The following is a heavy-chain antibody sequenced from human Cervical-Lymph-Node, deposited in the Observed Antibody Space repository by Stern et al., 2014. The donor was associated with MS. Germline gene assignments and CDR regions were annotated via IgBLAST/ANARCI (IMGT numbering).Heavy chain of an antibody. Sequence: QLVQSGGGVKKPGASVKVSCKTSGYTFTDYGVTWVRLAPGQGLEWMGWISGHNGVSTDGRKFQDRVTIPTDTSTNTAYLELRSLRADDTAIYYCARDRANYGVFDYWGQGSRVTVSA. CDR2: ISGHNGVS. CDR3: ARDRANYGVFDY. D-gene: IGHD4-17*01. J-gene: IGHJ4*02. V-gene: IGHV1-18*01. CDR1: GYTFTDYG.